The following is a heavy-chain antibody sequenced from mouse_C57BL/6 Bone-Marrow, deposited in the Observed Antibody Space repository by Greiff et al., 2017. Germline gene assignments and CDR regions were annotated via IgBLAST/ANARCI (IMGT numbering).Heavy chain of an antibody. Sequence: LQLQQPGAELVMPGASVKLSCTASGYTFTSYWMHWVKQRPGQGLEWIGEIDPSDSYTNYTQKFNGTSTFTVDKSSRTAYMQLSSLTSEDSAVYYCARWGAYIWYFDVWGTGTTVTVAS. CDR1: GYTFTSYW. V-gene: IGHV1-69*01. CDR2: IDPSDSYT. J-gene: IGHJ1*03. CDR3: ARWGAYIWYFDV. D-gene: IGHD6-5*01.